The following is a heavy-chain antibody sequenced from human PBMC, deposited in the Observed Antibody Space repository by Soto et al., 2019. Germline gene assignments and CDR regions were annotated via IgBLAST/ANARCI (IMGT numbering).Heavy chain of an antibody. CDR3: AKEVAVAGDLDY. Sequence: WGARRLSCSVSGFTVVNFALNWVRHTPGKGLEWVSAISGSGTSTYYADSVKGLFTISRDNSKNTLYLQMDSLRPEDTAVYYCAKEVAVAGDLDYWGHGTLVTVSS. CDR1: GFTVVNFA. J-gene: IGHJ4*01. CDR2: ISGSGTST. D-gene: IGHD6-19*01. V-gene: IGHV3-23*01.